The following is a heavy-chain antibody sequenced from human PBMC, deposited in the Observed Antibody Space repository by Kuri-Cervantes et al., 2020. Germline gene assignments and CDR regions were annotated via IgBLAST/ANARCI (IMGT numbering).Heavy chain of an antibody. Sequence: ASVKVSCKVSGYTLSELSIHWVRQAPGKGLEWMGGFDPEDGETIYAQKFQGRVTMTEDTSTDTAYMELSSLRYEDTAVYYCASYYGGNSPYFDYWGQGTLVTVSS. CDR3: ASYYGGNSPYFDY. J-gene: IGHJ4*02. CDR2: FDPEDGET. D-gene: IGHD4-23*01. CDR1: GYTLSELS. V-gene: IGHV1-24*01.